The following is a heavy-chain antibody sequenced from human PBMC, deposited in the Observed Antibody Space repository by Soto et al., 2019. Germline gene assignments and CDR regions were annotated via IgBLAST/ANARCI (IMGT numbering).Heavy chain of an antibody. D-gene: IGHD2-21*02. Sequence: QVQLAQSGAEVKKPGASVKVSCKASGYTFTSYAMHWVRQAPGQRLEWMGWINAGNGNTKYSQKFQGRVTITRDTSASTAYMGLSSLRSEDTAVYYCARSIVVVTAADYWGQGTLVTVSS. CDR1: GYTFTSYA. V-gene: IGHV1-3*01. J-gene: IGHJ4*02. CDR3: ARSIVVVTAADY. CDR2: INAGNGNT.